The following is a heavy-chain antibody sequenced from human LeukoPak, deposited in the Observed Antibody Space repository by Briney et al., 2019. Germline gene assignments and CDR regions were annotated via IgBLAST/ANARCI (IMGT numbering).Heavy chain of an antibody. CDR2: IYTSGST. Sequence: SETLSLTCTVSGGSISSGSYYWSWIRQAAGKGLEWIGRIYTSGSTNYNPSLKSRVTISVDTSKTQFSLKLSSVTAADPAVYYCARGLGVTIFGVVIGNFQHWGQGTLVTVSS. D-gene: IGHD3-3*01. CDR1: GGSISSGSYY. CDR3: ARGLGVTIFGVVIGNFQH. V-gene: IGHV4-61*02. J-gene: IGHJ1*01.